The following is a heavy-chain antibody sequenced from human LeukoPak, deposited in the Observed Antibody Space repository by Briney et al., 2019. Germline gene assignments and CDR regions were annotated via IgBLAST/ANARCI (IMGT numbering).Heavy chain of an antibody. Sequence: SETLSLTCAVYGGSFSGYYWSWIRQPPGKGLEWIGEINHSGSTTYNPSLKSRVTISVDTSKNQFSLKLSSVTAADTAVYYCARNTRRIVVVPAAFDYWGQGTLVTVSS. D-gene: IGHD2-2*01. CDR2: INHSGST. V-gene: IGHV4-34*01. J-gene: IGHJ4*02. CDR3: ARNTRRIVVVPAAFDY. CDR1: GGSFSGYY.